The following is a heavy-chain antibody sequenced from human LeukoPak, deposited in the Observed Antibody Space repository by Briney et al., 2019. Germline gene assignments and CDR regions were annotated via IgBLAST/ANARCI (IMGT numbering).Heavy chain of an antibody. Sequence: GGSLRLSCAASGFIVSNNYMSWVRQAPRKGLEWVSVIYDDGITQYAGSVKGRFTISRDNSKNTLYLQMSSLTSEDTARYYCVGHPIGGYEIKYWGQGTLVTVSS. V-gene: IGHV3-66*02. J-gene: IGHJ4*02. D-gene: IGHD5-12*01. CDR2: IYDDGIT. CDR3: VGHPIGGYEIKY. CDR1: GFIVSNNY.